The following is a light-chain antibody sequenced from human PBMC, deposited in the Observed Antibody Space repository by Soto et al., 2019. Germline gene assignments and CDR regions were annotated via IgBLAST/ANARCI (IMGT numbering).Light chain of an antibody. CDR3: ATWDDNLRGQVA. CDR2: RNN. Sequence: QSVLTQPPSVSGTPGQRVTISCSGSSSNIGSNYVYWYQQFSGTAPKLLIYRNNQRPSGVSDRFSGSKSGTSASLAISGLRSEDEADYYCATWDDNLRGQVAFGGGTKVTVL. J-gene: IGLJ2*01. V-gene: IGLV1-47*01. CDR1: SSNIGSNY.